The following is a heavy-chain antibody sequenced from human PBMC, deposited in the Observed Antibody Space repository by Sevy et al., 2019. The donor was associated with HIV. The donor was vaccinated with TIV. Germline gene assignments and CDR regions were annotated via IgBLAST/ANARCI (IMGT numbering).Heavy chain of an antibody. CDR1: GFTVSNNY. CDR3: ARDHGGVQDWYFDL. D-gene: IGHD2-8*02. V-gene: IGHV3-53*01. J-gene: IGHJ2*01. Sequence: GGSLRLSCAASGFTVSNNYMSWVRQAPGKGLEWVSVIYTVGSTYYVDSVEGRITMSRDDSKNTVYLEMNNLSAEDTAIYYCARDHGGVQDWYFDLWGRGTLVTVSS. CDR2: IYTVGST.